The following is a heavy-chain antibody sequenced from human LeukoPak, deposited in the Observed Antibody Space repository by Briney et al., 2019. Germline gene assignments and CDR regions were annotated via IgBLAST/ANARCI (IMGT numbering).Heavy chain of an antibody. Sequence: PGGSLRLSCAASGFTVSSNYMSWVRQAPGKGLEWVSVISSGGSTYYADSVKGRFTISRDNSKNTLYLQMNSLKTEDTAVYYCTRDVVAGLYYYYYYYMDVWGKGTTVTVSS. V-gene: IGHV3-53*01. D-gene: IGHD6-19*01. CDR3: TRDVVAGLYYYYYYYMDV. J-gene: IGHJ6*03. CDR1: GFTVSSNY. CDR2: ISSGGST.